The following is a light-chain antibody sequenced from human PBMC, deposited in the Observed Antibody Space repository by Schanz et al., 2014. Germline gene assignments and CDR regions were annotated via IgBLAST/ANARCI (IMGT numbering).Light chain of an antibody. CDR1: SSDVGAYNY. CDR3: CSYAGSYTFYV. Sequence: QSALTQPPSASGSPGQSVTISCTGTSSDVGAYNYVSWYQQQPGKAPKLMIYEVSKRPSGVPDRFSGSKSGTSASLAISGLQSEDEADYYCCSYAGSYTFYVFGTGTKLTVL. J-gene: IGLJ1*01. CDR2: EVS. V-gene: IGLV2-8*01.